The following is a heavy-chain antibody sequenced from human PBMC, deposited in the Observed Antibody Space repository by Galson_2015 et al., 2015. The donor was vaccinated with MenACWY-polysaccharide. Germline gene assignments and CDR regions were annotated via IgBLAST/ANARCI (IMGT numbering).Heavy chain of an antibody. CDR1: GYTFTSYE. Sequence: SVKVSCKASGYTFTSYEINWVRQATGQGLEWMGWMSPNTAKTGYPQKFQGRVTMTRNTSISTAYMELSSLTSEDTAVYYCARGRRDTAVAATAAVFLDYWGQGILV. CDR3: ARGRRDTAVAATAAVFLDY. J-gene: IGHJ4*02. D-gene: IGHD6-19*01. V-gene: IGHV1-8*01. CDR2: MSPNTAKT.